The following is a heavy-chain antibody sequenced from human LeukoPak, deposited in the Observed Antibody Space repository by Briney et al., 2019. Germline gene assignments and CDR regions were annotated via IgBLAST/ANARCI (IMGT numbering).Heavy chain of an antibody. Sequence: PSETLSLTCTVSGDSISSSNCYWGWIRQPPGKGLEWIGSIYDSGNIYFNPSLKSRVTISVDTSKNQFSLKLSSATAADTAVYFCARRPIYGDPKFDYWGQGTLVTVSS. CDR3: ARRPIYGDPKFDY. CDR1: GDSISSSNCY. CDR2: IYDSGNI. D-gene: IGHD4-17*01. J-gene: IGHJ4*02. V-gene: IGHV4-39*07.